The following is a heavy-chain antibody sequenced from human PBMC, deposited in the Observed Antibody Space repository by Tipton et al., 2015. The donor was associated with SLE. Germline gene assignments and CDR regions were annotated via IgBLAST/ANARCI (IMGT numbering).Heavy chain of an antibody. J-gene: IGHJ4*02. V-gene: IGHV4-38-2*01. Sequence: TLSLTCAVSGYSLSTAYYWGWIRQPPGKGLAWIGTIYHMGITFYNASPQTRVTISLDTSKNQLSLSQTSVTAADTAMYYCARGHPGNSFDYWGQGTLVTVSS. CDR2: IYHMGIT. CDR1: GYSLSTAYY. D-gene: IGHD1-14*01. CDR3: ARGHPGNSFDY.